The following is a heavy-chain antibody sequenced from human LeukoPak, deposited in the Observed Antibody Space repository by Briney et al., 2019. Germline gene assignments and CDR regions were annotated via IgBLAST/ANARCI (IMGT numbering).Heavy chain of an antibody. CDR1: GFTFSSYA. Sequence: GGSLRLSCAASGFTFSSYAMSWVRQAPGKGLEWVSAISGSGGSTYYADSVKGRFTISRDNSKNTLYLQMNSLRAEDTAVYYCAKDPWGSSWYYYMDVWGKGTTVTVSS. CDR3: AKDPWGSSWYYYMDV. CDR2: ISGSGGST. J-gene: IGHJ6*03. D-gene: IGHD6-6*01. V-gene: IGHV3-23*01.